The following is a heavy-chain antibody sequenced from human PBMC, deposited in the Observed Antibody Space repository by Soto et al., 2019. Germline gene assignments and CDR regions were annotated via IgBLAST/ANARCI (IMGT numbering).Heavy chain of an antibody. J-gene: IGHJ6*02. CDR2: ISWDGGST. V-gene: IGHV3-43*01. CDR3: AKGNYSSSKNRYYYYGMDV. CDR1: GFTFDDYT. Sequence: GGSLRLSCAASGFTFDDYTMHWVRQAPGKGLEWVSLISWDGGSTYYADSVKGRFTISRDNSKNSLYLQMNSLRTEDTALYYCAKGNYSSSKNRYYYYGMDVWGQGTTVTVSS. D-gene: IGHD6-13*01.